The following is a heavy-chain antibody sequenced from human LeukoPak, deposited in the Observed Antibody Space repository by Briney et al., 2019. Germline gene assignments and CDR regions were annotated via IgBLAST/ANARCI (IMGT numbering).Heavy chain of an antibody. Sequence: PSETLSLTCTVSGGSISGYYWSWIRQPPGRGLEWIGSVSYGGSTYYSPSLESRVTISVDTSKNQFSLKLSSVTAADTAVYYCARQALWFFDHWGQGTLVTVSS. CDR1: GGSISGYY. J-gene: IGHJ4*02. CDR2: VSYGGST. V-gene: IGHV4-59*05. CDR3: ARQALWFFDH. D-gene: IGHD2-21*01.